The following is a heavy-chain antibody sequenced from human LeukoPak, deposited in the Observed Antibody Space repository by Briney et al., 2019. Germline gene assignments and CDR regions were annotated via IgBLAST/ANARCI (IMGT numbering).Heavy chain of an antibody. CDR2: INWNGGST. J-gene: IGHJ5*02. CDR3: ARSLRYCSGGSCYQKDPWFDP. V-gene: IGHV3-20*01. CDR1: GFTFDDYG. D-gene: IGHD2-15*01. Sequence: GGSLRLSCAASGFTFDDYGMSWVRQAPGKGLEWVSGINWNGGSTGYADSVKGRFTISRDNAKNSLYLQMNGLRAEDTALYHCARSLRYCSGGSCYQKDPWFDPWGQGTLVTVSS.